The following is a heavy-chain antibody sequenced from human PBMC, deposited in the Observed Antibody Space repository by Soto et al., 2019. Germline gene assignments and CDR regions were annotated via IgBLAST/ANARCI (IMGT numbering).Heavy chain of an antibody. J-gene: IGHJ4*02. D-gene: IGHD6-19*01. CDR3: ARRTVNIRTFYSGLKTHCFDY. V-gene: IGHV4-39*01. CDR2: IYYSGST. CDR1: GDSMSSSYYY. Sequence: PSETLSLTCAVSGDSMSSSYYYWGWIRQPPGKGLEWIGSIYYSGSTYYNPSLQSRVAISVDTSKNQFSLKLKSVTAADTAIYYCARRTVNIRTFYSGLKTHCFDYWGQGAPVTVSS.